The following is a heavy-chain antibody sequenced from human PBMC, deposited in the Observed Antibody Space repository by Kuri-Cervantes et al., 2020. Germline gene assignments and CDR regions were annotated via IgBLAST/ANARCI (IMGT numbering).Heavy chain of an antibody. CDR2: IYPVDSDT. J-gene: IGHJ4*02. CDR1: GYRFTSYW. Sequence: GGPLRPSCKGSGYRFTSYWIGGVRQLPGKGLEWMGIIYPVDSDTRNSPSSQGQVTISADKPISTAYLQWISLKAWDTAMYYCARRGYDSSCYYYWDYWGQGTLVTVSS. V-gene: IGHV5-51*04. CDR3: ARRGYDSSCYYYWDY. D-gene: IGHD3-22*01.